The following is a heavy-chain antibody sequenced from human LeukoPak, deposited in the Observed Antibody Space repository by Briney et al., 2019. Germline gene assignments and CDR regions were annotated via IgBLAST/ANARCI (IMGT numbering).Heavy chain of an antibody. CDR1: GFTFSSYA. J-gene: IGHJ4*02. D-gene: IGHD1-1*01. V-gene: IGHV3-23*01. CDR3: ARDLESAGTL. Sequence: GGSLRLSCAASGFTFSSYAMSWVRQAPGKGLEWVSGIRSSGGSTYYADSVKGRFTISRDNAKNTLYLQMNSLRAEDTAVYYCARDLESAGTLWGQGTLVTVSS. CDR2: IRSSGGST.